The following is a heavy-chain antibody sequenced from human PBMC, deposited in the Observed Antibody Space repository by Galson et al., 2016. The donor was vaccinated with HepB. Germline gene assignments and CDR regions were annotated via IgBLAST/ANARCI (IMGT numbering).Heavy chain of an antibody. V-gene: IGHV3-30-3*01. CDR1: GFTFSSYS. CDR2: MSHDRNNK. Sequence: LRLSCAASGFTFSSYSMHWVRQAPGKGLGWVAVMSHDRNNKFYADSVKGRFTVSRDNSKNTLYLQMNSLGLEDTAVYFCARQGPGYDLDYWGQGTQVTVSS. J-gene: IGHJ4*02. CDR3: ARQGPGYDLDY. D-gene: IGHD5-12*01.